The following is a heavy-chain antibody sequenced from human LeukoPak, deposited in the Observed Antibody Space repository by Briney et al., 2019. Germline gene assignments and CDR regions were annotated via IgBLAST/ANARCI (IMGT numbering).Heavy chain of an antibody. D-gene: IGHD5-12*01. CDR2: IHSGGTT. CDR3: ARGRVTYSGYDFPYYFDY. V-gene: IGHV3-53*01. Sequence: GGSLRLSCEASGFIFSNYAMSWVRQAPGKGLEWVSVIHSGGTTYYADSVKGRFTISRDNSRNTLYLQMNSLRAEDTAVYYCARGRVTYSGYDFPYYFDYWGQGTLVTVSS. J-gene: IGHJ4*02. CDR1: GFIFSNYA.